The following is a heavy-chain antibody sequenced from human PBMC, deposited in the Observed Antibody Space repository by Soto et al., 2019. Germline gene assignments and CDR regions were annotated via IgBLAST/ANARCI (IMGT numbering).Heavy chain of an antibody. J-gene: IGHJ6*02. Sequence: GASVKVSCKASGYTFTGYYMHWVRQAPGQGLEWMGWINPNSGGTNYAQKFQGWVTMTRDTSISTAYMELSRLRSDDTAVYYCARVSGWIHGEHNNYYGMDVWGQGTTVTVSS. CDR1: GYTFTGYY. D-gene: IGHD3-22*01. CDR2: INPNSGGT. CDR3: ARVSGWIHGEHNNYYGMDV. V-gene: IGHV1-2*04.